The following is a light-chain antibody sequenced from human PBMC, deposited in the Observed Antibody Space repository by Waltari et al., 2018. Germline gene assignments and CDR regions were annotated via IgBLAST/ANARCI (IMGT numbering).Light chain of an antibody. CDR1: QSVGSS. CDR3: QGYNTWPPWT. V-gene: IGKV3-15*01. Sequence: VVMTQSPATLSVSPGERATLSCRASQSVGSSLAWYQQKRGQAPRLLIYGASTRATGTPARFIGSGSGTDFTLTISSLQSEDFAVYYCQGYNTWPPWTFGQGTKVDFK. CDR2: GAS. J-gene: IGKJ1*01.